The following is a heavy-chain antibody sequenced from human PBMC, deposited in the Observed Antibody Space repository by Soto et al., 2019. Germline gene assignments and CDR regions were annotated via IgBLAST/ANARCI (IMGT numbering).Heavy chain of an antibody. J-gene: IGHJ4*02. CDR2: INHSGST. CDR3: ATDKNTGLFDY. V-gene: IGHV4-34*01. CDR1: GGSFSGYY. Sequence: QVQLQQWGAGLLKPSETLSLTCAVYGGSFSGYYWTWSRQPPGPGLGWSGEINHSGSTNYNPALKRRVTITVYTSQNQFSLTLNSVTAADTGVYYCATDKNTGLFDYWGQGTLVTVPS. D-gene: IGHD2-8*02.